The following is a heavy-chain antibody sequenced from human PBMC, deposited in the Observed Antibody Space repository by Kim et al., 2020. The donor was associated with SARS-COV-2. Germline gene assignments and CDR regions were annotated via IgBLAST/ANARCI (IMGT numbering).Heavy chain of an antibody. CDR1: GFTFDDYA. CDR2: ISWNSGSI. CDR3: AKTRELLWFGELSFFDI. V-gene: IGHV3-9*01. Sequence: GGSLRLSCAASGFTFDDYAMHWVRQAPGKGLEWVSGISWNSGSIGYADSVKGRFTISRENAKNSLYLQMNSLRAEDTALYYCAKTRELLWFGELSFFDIWGQGTMVTVSS. J-gene: IGHJ3*02. D-gene: IGHD3-10*01.